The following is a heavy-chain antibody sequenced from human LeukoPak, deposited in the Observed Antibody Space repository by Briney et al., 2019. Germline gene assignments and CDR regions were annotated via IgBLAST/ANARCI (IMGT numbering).Heavy chain of an antibody. D-gene: IGHD4-23*01. CDR3: VRGNDYGGPHY. CDR2: IDRDGSRI. V-gene: IGHV3-74*01. J-gene: IGHJ4*02. Sequence: GGSLRLSCAVSGFTFSSYWMHWVRQAPGKGLVWVSRIDRDGSRINYTDSVKGRFTISRDNGKNTLFLQMNSLRAEDAAVYYCVRGNDYGGPHYWGQGTLVTVSS. CDR1: GFTFSSYW.